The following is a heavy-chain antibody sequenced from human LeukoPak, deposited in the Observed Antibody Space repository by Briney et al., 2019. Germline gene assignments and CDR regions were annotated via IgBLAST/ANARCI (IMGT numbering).Heavy chain of an antibody. V-gene: IGHV3-74*01. D-gene: IGHD3-22*01. J-gene: IGHJ4*02. CDR2: INSDGSST. Sequence: GGSLRLSCAASGFTFSSYWMHWVRQAPGKGLVWVSRINSDGSSTSYADSVKGRFTISRDNAKDTLELQMNSLRAKDMPLCDCPKLYDSSGYYWGVFAYWGQGTLVTVSS. CDR3: PKLYDSSGYYWGVFAY. CDR1: GFTFSSYW.